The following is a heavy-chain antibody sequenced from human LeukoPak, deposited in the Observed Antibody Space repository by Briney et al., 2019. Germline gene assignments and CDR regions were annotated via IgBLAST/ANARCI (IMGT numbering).Heavy chain of an antibody. CDR1: GVSISSYY. CDR2: IYTSGST. J-gene: IGHJ5*02. V-gene: IGHV4-4*09. Sequence: KPSETLSLTCTVSGVSISSYYWSWIRQPPGKGLEWIGYIYTSGSTNYNPSLKSRVTISVDTSKNQFSLKLSSVTAADTAVYYCARQRDWFDPWGQGTLVTVSS. CDR3: ARQRDWFDP.